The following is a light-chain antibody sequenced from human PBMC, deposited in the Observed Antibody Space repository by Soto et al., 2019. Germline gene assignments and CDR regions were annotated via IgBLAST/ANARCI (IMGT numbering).Light chain of an antibody. V-gene: IGKV1-39*01. CDR1: ESISAY. J-gene: IGKJ2*01. Sequence: DVQMTESPSSLSASVGDRVTITCRASESISAYLNWYQQKPGKAPKLLIYAASSLQSGVPSRFSGSGYGTDFTLTISSLQPEDSATYYCQQSYSTLYTFGQGTKLEIK. CDR3: QQSYSTLYT. CDR2: AAS.